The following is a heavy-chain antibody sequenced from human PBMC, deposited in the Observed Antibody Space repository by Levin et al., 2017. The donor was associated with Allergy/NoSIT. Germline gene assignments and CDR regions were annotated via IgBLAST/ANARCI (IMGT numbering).Heavy chain of an antibody. Sequence: LSLTCAASGFTFSDYYMSWIRQAPGKGLEWVSYISSSGSTIYYADSVKGRFTISRDNAKNSLYLQMNSLRAEDTAVYYCARDVAAAGIELAFDIWGQGTMVTVSS. CDR2: ISSSGSTI. V-gene: IGHV3-11*01. CDR3: ARDVAAAGIELAFDI. J-gene: IGHJ3*02. CDR1: GFTFSDYY. D-gene: IGHD6-13*01.